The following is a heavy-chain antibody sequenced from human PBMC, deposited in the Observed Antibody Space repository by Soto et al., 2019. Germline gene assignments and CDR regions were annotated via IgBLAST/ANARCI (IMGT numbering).Heavy chain of an antibody. J-gene: IGHJ6*02. D-gene: IGHD2-21*01. CDR3: ARRRYCGTNCDNKYSSGRDV. Sequence: QVQLVQSGAEVMKPGSSVKVSCMASGDTCSSYTVSWVRQAPGPGLEWVGRIIPVLGVTNYAQKFRGRVTITADESRKTAYMDLRGLRSEDTAVYYGARRRYCGTNCDNKYSSGRDVWGQGTAVTFSS. CDR2: IIPVLGVT. V-gene: IGHV1-69*02. CDR1: GDTCSSYT.